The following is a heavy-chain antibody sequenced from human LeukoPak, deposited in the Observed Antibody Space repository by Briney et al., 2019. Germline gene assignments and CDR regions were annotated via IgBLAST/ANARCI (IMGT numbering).Heavy chain of an antibody. CDR3: ARAIAAAGTGAFDI. J-gene: IGHJ3*02. CDR2: IKQDGSEK. Sequence: GGSLRLSCAASGFTFSSYWMSWVRQAPGKGLEWVANIKQDGSEKYYVDSVKGRFTISRDNAKNSLYLQMNSLRAEDAAVYHCARAIAAAGTGAFDIWGQGTMVTVSS. D-gene: IGHD6-13*01. V-gene: IGHV3-7*01. CDR1: GFTFSSYW.